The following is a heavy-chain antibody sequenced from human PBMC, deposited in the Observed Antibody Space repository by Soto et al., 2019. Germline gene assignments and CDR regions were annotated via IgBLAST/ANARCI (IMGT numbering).Heavy chain of an antibody. CDR2: VSSTGST. J-gene: IGHJ4*02. CDR1: GASVTSAGYY. D-gene: IGHD2-2*02. CDR3: ARYCSNTNCYMLDY. Sequence: QLQESGPGLVRPSETLSLICTVSGASVTSAGYYWSWIRQPPGKGLEWIGYVSSTGSTIYNSALKSRVTMSLDMPKTQFSLRLDSLTAADTAVYYCARYCSNTNCYMLDYWGQGTLVTASS. V-gene: IGHV4-61*08.